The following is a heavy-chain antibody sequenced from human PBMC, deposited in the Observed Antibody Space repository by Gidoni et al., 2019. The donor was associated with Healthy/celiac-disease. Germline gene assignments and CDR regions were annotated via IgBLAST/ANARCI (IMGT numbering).Heavy chain of an antibody. CDR2: IYYGGST. V-gene: IGHV4-39*01. D-gene: IGHD2-21*02. CDR3: GSSAYCGGDCYRSDAFDI. Sequence: QLQLQESGPGLVKPSETMSLTCTVSGGSISSSSYYWGWIRQPPGKGLEWIGSIYYGGSTYYNPSLKSRVTISVDTSKNPFSLKLSSVTAADTAVYYCGSSAYCGGDCYRSDAFDIWGQGTMVTVSS. CDR1: GGSISSSSYY. J-gene: IGHJ3*02.